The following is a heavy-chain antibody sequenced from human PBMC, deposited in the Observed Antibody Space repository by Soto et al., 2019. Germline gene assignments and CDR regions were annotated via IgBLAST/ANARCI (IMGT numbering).Heavy chain of an antibody. D-gene: IGHD5-18*01. V-gene: IGHV3-43*01. J-gene: IGHJ6*02. Sequence: PGGSLRLSCAASGFTLSRYTMHWVRQAPGKGLEWVALNSWDGGTSAYADSVKGRFTVSRDNSKNTLYLQMNSLRAEDTAVYYCARAGNRGYSYGYGGYGMDVWGQGTTVTVSS. CDR1: GFTLSRYT. CDR2: NSWDGGTS. CDR3: ARAGNRGYSYGYGGYGMDV.